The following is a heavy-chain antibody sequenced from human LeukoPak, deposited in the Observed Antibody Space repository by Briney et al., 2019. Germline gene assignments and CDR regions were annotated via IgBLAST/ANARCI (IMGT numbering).Heavy chain of an antibody. J-gene: IGHJ4*02. D-gene: IGHD3-22*01. V-gene: IGHV1-2*06. CDR2: INPNSGGT. CDR1: GYTFTGYY. CDR3: ARDSVPHYYDSSGYYGSTDNFDY. Sequence: ASVKVSCKASGYTFTGYYMHWVRQAPGQGLELMGRINPNSGGTNYAQKFQGRVTMTRDTSISTAYMELSRLRSDDTAVYYCARDSVPHYYDSSGYYGSTDNFDYWGQGTLVTVSS.